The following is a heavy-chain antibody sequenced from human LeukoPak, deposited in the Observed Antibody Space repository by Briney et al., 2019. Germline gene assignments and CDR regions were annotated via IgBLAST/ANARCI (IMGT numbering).Heavy chain of an antibody. D-gene: IGHD3-9*01. J-gene: IGHJ4*02. Sequence: SVKVSCKASVGTFSRYVISWVRQAPGQGLEWMGRIIPILGIANYAPKFQGRVTITADKSTSTAYMELSSLRSEDTAVYYCARDILTGYYRSNYFDYWGQGTLVTVSS. V-gene: IGHV1-69*04. CDR3: ARDILTGYYRSNYFDY. CDR2: IIPILGIA. CDR1: VGTFSRYV.